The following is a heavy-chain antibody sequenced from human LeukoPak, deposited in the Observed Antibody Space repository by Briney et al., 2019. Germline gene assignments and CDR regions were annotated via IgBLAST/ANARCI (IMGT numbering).Heavy chain of an antibody. J-gene: IGHJ5*02. CDR2: INHSGST. Sequence: KPSETLSLTCAVYGGSFSGYYWSWIRQPPGKGLEWIGEINHSGSTNYNPPLKSRVTISVDTSKNQFSLKLSSVTAADTAVYYCANLLSTPGWFDPWGQGTLVTVPS. CDR1: GGSFSGYY. V-gene: IGHV4-34*01. CDR3: ANLLSTPGWFDP. D-gene: IGHD2-2*01.